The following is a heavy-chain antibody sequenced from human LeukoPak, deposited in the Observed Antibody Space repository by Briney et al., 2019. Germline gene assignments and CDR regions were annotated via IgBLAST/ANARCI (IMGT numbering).Heavy chain of an antibody. CDR2: INHSGST. CDR1: GGSFSGYY. D-gene: IGHD2-15*01. Sequence: PSETLSLTCAVYGGSFSGYYWSWIRQPPGKGLEWIGEINHSGSTNYNPSLKSRVTISVDTSKNQFSLKLSSVTAADTAVYYCARGPRRYFSGGSCYSYGYWGQGTLVTVSS. J-gene: IGHJ4*02. CDR3: ARGPRRYFSGGSCYSYGY. V-gene: IGHV4-34*01.